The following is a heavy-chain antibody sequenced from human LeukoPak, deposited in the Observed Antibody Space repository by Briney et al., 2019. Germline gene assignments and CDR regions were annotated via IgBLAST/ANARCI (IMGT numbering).Heavy chain of an antibody. D-gene: IGHD6-13*01. V-gene: IGHV4-31*03. CDR1: GGSISSGGYY. J-gene: IGHJ4*02. CDR3: ARTPAWSSSWGN. Sequence: PSETLSLTCTVSGGSISSGGYYWSWIRQHPGKGLEWIGYIYYSGSTYCNPSLKSRVTISVDTSKNQFSLKLSSVTAADTAVYYCARTPAWSSSWGNWGQGTLSPSPQ. CDR2: IYYSGST.